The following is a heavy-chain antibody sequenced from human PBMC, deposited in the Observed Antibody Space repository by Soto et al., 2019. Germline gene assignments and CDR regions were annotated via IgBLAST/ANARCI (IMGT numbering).Heavy chain of an antibody. CDR3: ARDDVVPAAVPRNNWFDP. D-gene: IGHD2-2*01. V-gene: IGHV1-69*08. CDR1: GGTFSSYT. Sequence: QVQLVQSGAEVKKPGSSVKVSCKASGGTFSSYTISWVRQAPGQGLEWMGRIIPILGIANYAQKFQGRVTIPADKHTSPAYMELSSLRSEDTAVYYCARDDVVPAAVPRNNWFDPWGEGTLVTVSS. CDR2: IIPILGIA. J-gene: IGHJ5*02.